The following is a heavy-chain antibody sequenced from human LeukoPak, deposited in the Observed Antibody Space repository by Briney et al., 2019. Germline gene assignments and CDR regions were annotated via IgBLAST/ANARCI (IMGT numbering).Heavy chain of an antibody. CDR2: INHSGST. V-gene: IGHV4-34*01. J-gene: IGHJ5*02. CDR3: ARGPRVPAASEDSTYNWFDP. Sequence: PSETLSLTCAVYGGSFSGYYWSWIRQPPGKGLEWIGEINHSGSTNYNPSLKSRVTISVDTSKNQFSLKLSSVTAADTAVYYCARGPRVPAASEDSTYNWFDPWGQGTLVTVSS. D-gene: IGHD2-2*01. CDR1: GGSFSGYY.